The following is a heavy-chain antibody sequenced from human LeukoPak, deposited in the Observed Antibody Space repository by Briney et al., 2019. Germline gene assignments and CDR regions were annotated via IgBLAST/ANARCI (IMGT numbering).Heavy chain of an antibody. CDR3: ARDDSSGYSDY. D-gene: IGHD3-22*01. J-gene: IGHJ4*02. V-gene: IGHV1-18*01. CDR1: GYTFTSQG. CDR2: ISVYNGHT. Sequence: ASVKVSCKASGYTFTSQGISWVRQAPGQGLEWMGWISVYNGHTNYAQKLQGRVTMTTDTSTSTAYMELRSLRSDDTAVYYCARDDSSGYSDYWGQGTLVNVSS.